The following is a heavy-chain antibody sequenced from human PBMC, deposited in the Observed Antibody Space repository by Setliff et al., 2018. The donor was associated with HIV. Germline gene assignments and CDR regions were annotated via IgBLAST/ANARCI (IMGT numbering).Heavy chain of an antibody. CDR2: IYPGDSDS. V-gene: IGHV5-51*01. Sequence: HGESLKISCQGSGYTFANYWIGWVRQMPGKGLEWMGIIYPGDSDSRDSPSFQGQVIISADKSLSTAYLQWSSLKASDTAIYYCARGLGVRGRGDVFDIWGQGTMVTVSS. CDR3: ARGLGVRGRGDVFDI. D-gene: IGHD3-16*01. CDR1: GYTFANYW. J-gene: IGHJ3*02.